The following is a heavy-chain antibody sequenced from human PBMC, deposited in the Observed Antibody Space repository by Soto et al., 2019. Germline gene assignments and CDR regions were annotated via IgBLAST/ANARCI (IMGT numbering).Heavy chain of an antibody. V-gene: IGHV4-39*01. CDR3: ARHDGTYDFWSGYYMFSLTLIDY. D-gene: IGHD3-3*01. J-gene: IGHJ4*02. CDR2: IYYSGST. CDR1: GGSISRSSYY. Sequence: SETLSLTCTVSGGSISRSSYYWGWIRQPPGKGLEWIGSIYYSGSTYYNPSLKSRVTISVDTSKNQFSLKLSSVTAADTAVYYCARHDGTYDFWSGYYMFSLTLIDYWGQGTLVTVSS.